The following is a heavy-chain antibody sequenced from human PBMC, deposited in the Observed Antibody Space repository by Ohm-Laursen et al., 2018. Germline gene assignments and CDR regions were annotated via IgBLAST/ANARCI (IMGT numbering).Heavy chain of an antibody. J-gene: IGHJ5*02. CDR2: INPNSGGT. V-gene: IGHV1-2*02. CDR3: ARDGYNEGRGWFDP. Sequence: ASVKVSCNASGYSFTSYYMHWVRQAPGQGLEWMGWINPNSGGTNYAQQFQGRVTMTRDTSISTAYMELSRLTSDDTAVYYCARDGYNEGRGWFDPWGQGTLVTVSS. CDR1: GYSFTSYY. D-gene: IGHD5-12*01.